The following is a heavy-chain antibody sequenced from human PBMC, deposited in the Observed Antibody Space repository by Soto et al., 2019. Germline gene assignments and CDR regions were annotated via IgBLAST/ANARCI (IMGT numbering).Heavy chain of an antibody. CDR1: GGSISSGYY. CDR3: ARSPSDLTTVTKNFDY. Sequence: PSETLSLTCTVSGGSISSGYYWSWIRQPPGKGLEWIGEINHSGSTNYNPSLKSRVTISVDTSKNQFSLKLSSVTAADTAVYYCARSPSDLTTVTKNFDYWGQGTLVTVSS. CDR2: INHSGST. D-gene: IGHD4-17*01. V-gene: IGHV4-34*01. J-gene: IGHJ4*02.